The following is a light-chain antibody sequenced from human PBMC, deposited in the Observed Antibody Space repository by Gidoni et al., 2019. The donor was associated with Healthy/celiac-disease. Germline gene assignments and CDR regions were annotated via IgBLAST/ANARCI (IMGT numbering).Light chain of an antibody. Sequence: DIQMTHSPSSLSASVGDRVTITCRATQSISSYLNWYQQKPGKAPKLLIYAASSLQSGVPSRFSGSGSGTDFTLTISRLQPEDFATYYCQQSYSTFRTFGQGTKVEIK. J-gene: IGKJ1*01. CDR3: QQSYSTFRT. CDR2: AAS. CDR1: QSISSY. V-gene: IGKV1-39*01.